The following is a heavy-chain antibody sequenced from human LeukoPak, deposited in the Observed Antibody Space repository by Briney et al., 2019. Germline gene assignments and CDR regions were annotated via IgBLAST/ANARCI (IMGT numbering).Heavy chain of an antibody. CDR3: ARVPVDIVATKEYCFDY. CDR1: GFTFSSYW. Sequence: GGSLRLSCAASGFTFSSYWMHWVRQAPGKGLVWVSRINTDGSSTSYADSVKGRFTISRDNAKNTLYLQMNSLRAEDTAVYYCARVPVDIVATKEYCFDYWGQGTLVTVSP. CDR2: INTDGSST. J-gene: IGHJ4*02. V-gene: IGHV3-74*01. D-gene: IGHD5-12*01.